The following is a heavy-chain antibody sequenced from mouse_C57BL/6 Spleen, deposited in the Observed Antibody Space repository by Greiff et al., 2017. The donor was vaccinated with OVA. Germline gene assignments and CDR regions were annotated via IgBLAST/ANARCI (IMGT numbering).Heavy chain of an antibody. J-gene: IGHJ4*01. CDR1: GYTFTSYW. CDR3: ARDGSSPYYAMDY. Sequence: VKLQQPGAELVRPGSSVKLSCKASGYTFTSYWMHWVKQRPIQGLEWIGNIDPSDSETHYNQKFKDKATLTVDKSSSTAYMQLSSLTSEDSAVYYCARDGSSPYYAMDYWGQGTSVTVSS. V-gene: IGHV1-52*01. CDR2: IDPSDSET. D-gene: IGHD1-1*01.